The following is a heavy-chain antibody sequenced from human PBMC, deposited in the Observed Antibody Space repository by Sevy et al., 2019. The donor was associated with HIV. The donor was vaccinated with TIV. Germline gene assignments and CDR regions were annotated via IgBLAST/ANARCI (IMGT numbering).Heavy chain of an antibody. CDR3: ARLHYSSSSVNSPPFDY. CDR1: GYSFSNFW. CDR2: IYPGDSDS. V-gene: IGHV5-51*01. Sequence: GESLKISCKGSGYSFSNFWIGWVRQVPGKGLEWMGIIYPGDSDSRYSTSFQGQVSISADKSISTAYLQWNSLKASDTAMYYCARLHYSSSSVNSPPFDYWGQGTLVTVSS. J-gene: IGHJ4*02. D-gene: IGHD6-6*01.